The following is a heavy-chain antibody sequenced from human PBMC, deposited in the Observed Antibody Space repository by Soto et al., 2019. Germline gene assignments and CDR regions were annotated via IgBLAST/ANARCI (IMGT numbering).Heavy chain of an antibody. CDR1: GFTFSSYW. Sequence: GGSLRLSCAASGFTFSSYWMSWVRQAPGKGLEWVANIKQDGSEKYYVDPVKGRFTISRDNAKNSLYLQMNSLRAEDTAVYYCARDQPPLRYFDWLSDYYGMDVWGQGTTVTVSS. V-gene: IGHV3-7*03. CDR2: IKQDGSEK. J-gene: IGHJ6*02. CDR3: ARDQPPLRYFDWLSDYYGMDV. D-gene: IGHD3-9*01.